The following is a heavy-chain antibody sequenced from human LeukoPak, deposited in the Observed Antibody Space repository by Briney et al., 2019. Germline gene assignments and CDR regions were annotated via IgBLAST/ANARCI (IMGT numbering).Heavy chain of an antibody. CDR3: ARATGEVPVRGWALDI. D-gene: IGHD2-15*01. V-gene: IGHV4-4*02. CDR2: IHYSGST. Sequence: SGTLSLTCGVSGGAISNTNWWNWVRQPPGKGLEWIGEIHYSGSTHYDPSLKSRVIISLDKSNNHFSLKLSSVTAADTAMYYCARATGEVPVRGWALDIWGQGTMVTVSS. CDR1: GGAISNTNW. J-gene: IGHJ3*02.